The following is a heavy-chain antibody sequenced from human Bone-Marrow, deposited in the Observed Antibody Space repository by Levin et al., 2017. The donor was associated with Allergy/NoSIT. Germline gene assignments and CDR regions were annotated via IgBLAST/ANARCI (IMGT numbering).Heavy chain of an antibody. V-gene: IGHV3-66*01. CDR1: GFTVYNNY. Sequence: HPGGSLRLSCAVSGFTVYNNYMSWVRQAPGKGLEWVSLIYSGGTTQYADSVKGRFTISRDSSKNTLYLQMNSLTPGDTAMYYCARNVPLTANGYWGQGTLVTVSS. J-gene: IGHJ4*02. D-gene: IGHD2-8*01. CDR3: ARNVPLTANGY. CDR2: IYSGGTT.